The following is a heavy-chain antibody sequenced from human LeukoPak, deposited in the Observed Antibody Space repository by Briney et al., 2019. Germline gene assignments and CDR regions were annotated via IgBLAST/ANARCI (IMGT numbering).Heavy chain of an antibody. CDR2: ISLSSSTI. D-gene: IGHD3-10*01. J-gene: IGHJ4*02. V-gene: IGHV3-48*01. CDR3: ARDRGEVAPGFLAY. CDR1: GFTFSSYN. Sequence: GGSLRLSCAASGFTFSSYNMNWVRQAPGKGLEWVSYISLSSSTIYYADSVKGRFTISRDNAKKSLYLQMSSLRAEDTAVYYHARDRGEVAPGFLAYWGQGTLVTVSS.